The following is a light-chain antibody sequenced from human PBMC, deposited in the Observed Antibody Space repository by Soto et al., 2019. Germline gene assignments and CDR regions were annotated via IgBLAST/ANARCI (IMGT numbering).Light chain of an antibody. Sequence: QSALTQPASVSGSTGQSITISCSGTSSDVGGYKLVSWFQQHPGKVPKLMISEVTHRPSGVSDRFSGSKSGNTASLTIAGLQAEDEADYYCYSYAGNSIYVFGTGTKLTVL. CDR3: YSYAGNSIYV. J-gene: IGLJ1*01. CDR1: SSDVGGYKL. V-gene: IGLV2-23*02. CDR2: EVT.